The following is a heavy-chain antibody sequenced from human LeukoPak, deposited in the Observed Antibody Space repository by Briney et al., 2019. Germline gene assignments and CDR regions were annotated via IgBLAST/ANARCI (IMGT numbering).Heavy chain of an antibody. CDR3: AKDTTASGRYYFDY. D-gene: IGHD3-10*01. J-gene: IGHJ4*02. V-gene: IGHV3-9*01. Sequence: GGSLRLSCAASGFTFSSYAMSWVRQAPGKGLEWVSGISWNSGSIGYADSVKGRFTISRDNAKNSLYLQMNSLRAEDTALYYCAKDTTASGRYYFDYWGQGTLVTVSS. CDR1: GFTFSSYA. CDR2: ISWNSGSI.